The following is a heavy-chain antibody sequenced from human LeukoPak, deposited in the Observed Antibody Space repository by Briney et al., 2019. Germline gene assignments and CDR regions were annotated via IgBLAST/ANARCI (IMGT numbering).Heavy chain of an antibody. CDR1: GYTFTGYY. CDR3: ARGRGSGWYLVDY. V-gene: IGHV1-2*02. CDR2: INPNSGGT. J-gene: IGHJ4*02. D-gene: IGHD6-19*01. Sequence: ASVKVSCKASGYTFTGYYMHWVRQAPGQGLEWMGWINPNSGGTNYAQKFQGRVTMTRNTSISTAYMELSSLRSEDTAVYYCARGRGSGWYLVDYWGQGTLVTVSS.